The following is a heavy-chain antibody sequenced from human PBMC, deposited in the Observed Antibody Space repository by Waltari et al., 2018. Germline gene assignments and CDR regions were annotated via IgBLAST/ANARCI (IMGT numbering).Heavy chain of an antibody. CDR2: INWNSGNI. V-gene: IGHV3-9*01. CDR1: GLSFDGCA. Sequence: EVQLVASGGGLVPPGRSLRLSCVGSGLSFDGCALHWVRPVPGKGLGWVSGINWNSGNIGYADSVKGRFTISRDNAKNSLYLQINSVRTEDTALYYCTSDAFGNSIGGVFDYWGQGTLVNVSS. CDR3: TSDAFGNSIGGVFDY. D-gene: IGHD3-3*01. J-gene: IGHJ4*02.